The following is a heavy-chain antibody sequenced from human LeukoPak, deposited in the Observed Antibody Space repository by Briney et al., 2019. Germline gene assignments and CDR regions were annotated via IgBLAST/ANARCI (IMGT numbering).Heavy chain of an antibody. D-gene: IGHD3-22*01. CDR1: GYSISRGYY. J-gene: IGHJ3*02. CDR3: ARRFRGYYDSSGSGPYAFDI. V-gene: IGHV4-38-2*02. CDR2: IYHSGST. Sequence: PSETLSLTCTVSGYSISRGYYWGWIRQPPGKGLEWIGSIYHSGSTYYNPSLKSRVTISVDTSKNQFSLKLSSVTAADTAVYYCARRFRGYYDSSGSGPYAFDIWGQGTMVTVSS.